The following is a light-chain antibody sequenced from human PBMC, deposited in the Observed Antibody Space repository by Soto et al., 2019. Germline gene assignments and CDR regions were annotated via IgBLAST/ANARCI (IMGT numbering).Light chain of an antibody. Sequence: AIRMTQSPSSLSASTVDRVTITFRSSQGISSYLAWYQPKPGKAPKLLIYAASTLQSGVPSRFSGSGSGTDFTLTISCLQSEDFATYYCQQYYSYPGTCGGGTKGDIK. J-gene: IGKJ4*01. CDR3: QQYYSYPGT. CDR2: AAS. CDR1: QGISSY. V-gene: IGKV1-8*01.